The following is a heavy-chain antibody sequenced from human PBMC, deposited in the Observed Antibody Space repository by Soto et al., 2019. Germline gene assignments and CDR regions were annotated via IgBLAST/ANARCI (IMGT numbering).Heavy chain of an antibody. CDR2: IYYSGST. V-gene: IGHV4-59*07. Sequence: SDTLSLTCTVSGGSISSYYWSWIRQPPGKGLEWIGYIYYSGSTNYNPSLKSRVTISVDTSKNQFSLKLSSVTAADTAVYYCARFTFGVVPAAPSYYYGMDVWGQGTTVTVSS. CDR1: GGSISSYY. CDR3: ARFTFGVVPAAPSYYYGMDV. J-gene: IGHJ6*02. D-gene: IGHD2-2*01.